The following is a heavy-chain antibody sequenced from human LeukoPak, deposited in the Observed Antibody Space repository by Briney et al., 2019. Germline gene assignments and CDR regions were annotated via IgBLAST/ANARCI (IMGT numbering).Heavy chain of an antibody. J-gene: IGHJ3*02. CDR1: GFTVSSDY. CDR3: ARDCGGDCLDAFDI. CDR2: ISGSGHDI. V-gene: IGHV3-11*06. Sequence: GGSLRLSCEASGFTVSSDYVSWVSQAPGKGLEWVAYISGSGHDINYSDSVKGRFTISRDNAKNSLYLQMNSLRAEDTAVYYCARDCGGDCLDAFDIWGQGTMVTVSS. D-gene: IGHD2-21*02.